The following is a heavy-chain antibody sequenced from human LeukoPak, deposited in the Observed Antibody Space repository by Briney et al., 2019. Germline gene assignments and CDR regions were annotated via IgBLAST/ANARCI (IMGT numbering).Heavy chain of an antibody. CDR2: ISYDGSNK. Sequence: PGRSLTLSCAASGFTFSSYAMHWVRQAPGKGLEWVAVISYDGSNKFYADSVKGRFTSSRDNSKNTLYLQMNSLRAEETAVYYCARGTVTSRTWYFDLWGRGTLVTVSS. V-gene: IGHV3-30*04. CDR1: GFTFSSYA. CDR3: ARGTVTSRTWYFDL. D-gene: IGHD4-17*01. J-gene: IGHJ2*01.